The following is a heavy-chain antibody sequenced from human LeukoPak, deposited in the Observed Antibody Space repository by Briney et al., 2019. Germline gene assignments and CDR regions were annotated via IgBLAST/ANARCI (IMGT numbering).Heavy chain of an antibody. CDR2: ITSSSSYT. CDR3: ARDPYNGAYSEGYYYYYMDV. CDR1: GITFSNYN. D-gene: IGHD1-1*01. Sequence: GGSLRLSCAAPGITFSNYNMNWVRQAPGKGLEWISAITSSSSYTFYADSVKGRFTISRDNAQNSLYLQMNSLKVEDTAIYYCARDPYNGAYSEGYYYYYMDVWGKGTTVTVSS. J-gene: IGHJ6*03. V-gene: IGHV3-21*01.